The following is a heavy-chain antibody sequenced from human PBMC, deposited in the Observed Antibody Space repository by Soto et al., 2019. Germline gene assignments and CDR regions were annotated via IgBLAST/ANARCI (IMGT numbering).Heavy chain of an antibody. V-gene: IGHV1-8*01. D-gene: IGHD1-1*01. CDR1: GYTFTSYD. J-gene: IGHJ3*02. CDR2: MNPNSGNP. CDR3: ARVSTDSLRAFDI. Sequence: ASVKVSCKASGYTFTSYDINWVRQATGQGLEWMGWMNPNSGNPGYAQKFQGRVTMTRNTSISTAYMELSILRSGHKAVYYCARVSTDSLRAFDIWGQGTMVTVSS.